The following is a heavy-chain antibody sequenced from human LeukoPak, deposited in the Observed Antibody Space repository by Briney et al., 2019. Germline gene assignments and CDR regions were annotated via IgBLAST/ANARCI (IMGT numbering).Heavy chain of an antibody. CDR3: TTGSDFDY. Sequence: PGGSLRLSCEGSGFTFSNAWMSWVRQAPGKGLEWVGRIKSKPDGGTTDYAALVKGRFTISRDDSKNTVYLQMNSLKTEDTAVYYCTTGSDFDYWGQGTLVTVSS. J-gene: IGHJ4*02. CDR1: GFTFSNAW. V-gene: IGHV3-15*01. CDR2: IKSKPDGGTT.